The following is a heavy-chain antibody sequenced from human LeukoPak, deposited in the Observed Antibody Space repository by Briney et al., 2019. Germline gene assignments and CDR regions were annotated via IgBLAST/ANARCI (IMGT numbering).Heavy chain of an antibody. CDR2: ISGSTSNI. V-gene: IGHV3-48*02. CDR1: GFTFTTYS. Sequence: GGSLRLSCAASGFTFTTYSMNWVRQAPGKGLEWVSYISGSTSNIKYADSVMGRFTISRDNAKNSLYLQMNSLRDEDTAVYYCAREHPYSSSWNIYYYYGMDVWGQGTTVTVSS. CDR3: AREHPYSSSWNIYYYYGMDV. D-gene: IGHD6-13*01. J-gene: IGHJ6*02.